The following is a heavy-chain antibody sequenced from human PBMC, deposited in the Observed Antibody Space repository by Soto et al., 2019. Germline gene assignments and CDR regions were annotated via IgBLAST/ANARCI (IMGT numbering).Heavy chain of an antibody. Sequence: QVQLVESGGGVVQPGRSLRLSCAASGFTFSSYGIHWVRQAPGKGLEWVAVISYDGSNRYYADSVKGRITISRDNSKNTLYQQMNSLRAEDTAVYYCAKGGYYDSSGYLGWLDYWGQGTLVTVSS. CDR3: AKGGYYDSSGYLGWLDY. J-gene: IGHJ4*02. CDR1: GFTFSSYG. D-gene: IGHD3-22*01. V-gene: IGHV3-30*18. CDR2: ISYDGSNR.